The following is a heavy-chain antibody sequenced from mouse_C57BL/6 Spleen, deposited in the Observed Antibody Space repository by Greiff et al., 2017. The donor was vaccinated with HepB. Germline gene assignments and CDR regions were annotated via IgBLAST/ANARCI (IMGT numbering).Heavy chain of an antibody. V-gene: IGHV3-6*01. J-gene: IGHJ4*01. D-gene: IGHD2-3*01. Sequence: ESGPGLVKPSQSLSLTCSVTGYSITSGYYWNWIRQFPGNKLEWMGYISYDGSNNYNPSLKNRISITRDTSKNQFFLKLNSVTTEDTATYYCARGGALYDGYPYYAMDYWGQGTSVTVSS. CDR1: GYSITSGYY. CDR2: ISYDGSN. CDR3: ARGGALYDGYPYYAMDY.